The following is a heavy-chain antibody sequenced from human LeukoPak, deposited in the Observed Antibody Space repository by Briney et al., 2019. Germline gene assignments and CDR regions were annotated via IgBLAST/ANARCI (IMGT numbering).Heavy chain of an antibody. CDR1: GDSVSSNSAA. CDR3: ARDRDSSGYFRETPHWYLDL. V-gene: IGHV6-1*01. D-gene: IGHD3-22*01. J-gene: IGHJ2*01. Sequence: SQTLSLTCAISGDSVSSNSAAWNWIRQSPSRGLEWLGRTYYRSKWYSDYAVSVKSRITINADISKNQFSLQLNSVTLEDTAVYFCARDRDSSGYFRETPHWYLDLWGRGTLVTVSS. CDR2: TYYRSKWYS.